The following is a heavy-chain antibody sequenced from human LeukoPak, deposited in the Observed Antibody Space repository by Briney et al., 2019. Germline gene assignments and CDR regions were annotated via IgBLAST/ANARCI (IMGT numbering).Heavy chain of an antibody. CDR1: GFTFSSYG. J-gene: IGHJ5*02. CDR2: ISYDGSNK. Sequence: PGGSLRLSCAASGFTFSSYGMHWVRQAPGKGLEWVAVISYDGSNKYYADSVKGRFTISRDNSKNTLYLQMNSLRAEDTAVYYCAKDPYGSGYNWFDPWGQATLVTVSS. V-gene: IGHV3-30*18. CDR3: AKDPYGSGYNWFDP. D-gene: IGHD3-10*01.